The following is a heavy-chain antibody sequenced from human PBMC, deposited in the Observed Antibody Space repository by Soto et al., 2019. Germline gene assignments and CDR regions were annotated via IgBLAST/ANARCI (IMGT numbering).Heavy chain of an antibody. Sequence: SETLSLTGTGSGGSINNYYCSWIRQPPGKGLEWIGYVSDSGSNNYSPYLKSRVTISVDTSQNQFSLRLRSVTAADTAVYSCARDRGGSSRGFQGTFDISGQRTM. D-gene: IGHD6-19*01. CDR1: GGSINNYY. CDR2: VSDSGSN. CDR3: ARDRGGSSRGFQGTFDI. J-gene: IGHJ3*02. V-gene: IGHV4-59*01.